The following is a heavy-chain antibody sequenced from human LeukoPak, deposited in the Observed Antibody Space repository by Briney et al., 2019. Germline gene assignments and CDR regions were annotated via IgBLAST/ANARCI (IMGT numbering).Heavy chain of an antibody. CDR1: GFTFSSYS. CDR2: ISSSSSYI. Sequence: GGSLRLSCAASGFTFSSYSMNWVRQAPGKGLEWASSISSSSSYIYYADSVKGRFTISRGNAKNSLYLQMNSLRAEDTAVYYCARGVVPSAINWFDPWGQGTLVTVSS. D-gene: IGHD2-2*02. CDR3: ARGVVPSAINWFDP. J-gene: IGHJ5*02. V-gene: IGHV3-21*01.